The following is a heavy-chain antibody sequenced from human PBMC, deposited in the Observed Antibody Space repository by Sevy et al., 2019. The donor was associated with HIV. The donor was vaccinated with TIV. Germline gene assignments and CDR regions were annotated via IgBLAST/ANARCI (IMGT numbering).Heavy chain of an antibody. Sequence: GGSLRLSCAASGFTFSSYAMSWVRQAPGKGLEWVSAISGSGGSTYYADSVKGRFTISRDNSKNTLYLQMNSLRAEDTAVYYCAKETKQYYYDSSGCDYLGQGTLVTVSS. CDR2: ISGSGGST. CDR3: AKETKQYYYDSSGCDY. V-gene: IGHV3-23*01. D-gene: IGHD3-22*01. J-gene: IGHJ4*02. CDR1: GFTFSSYA.